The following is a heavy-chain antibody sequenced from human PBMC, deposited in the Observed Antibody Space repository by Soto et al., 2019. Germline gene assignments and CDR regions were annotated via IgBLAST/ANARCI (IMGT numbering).Heavy chain of an antibody. Sequence: EVHLLESGGGLVQPGGSQRLSCAASGFTFSNNYGLSWVRQARGKGLEWVSSISGSGDGISYSDSVKGRFTISIDNSKNSLYLQMDSLRVEDTAVYYCARDLAWKRGKVGRYYYGMDVWGQGTTVTVSS. CDR3: ARDLAWKRGKVGRYYYGMDV. D-gene: IGHD1-1*01. J-gene: IGHJ6*02. CDR1: GFTFSNNYG. CDR2: ISGSGDGI. V-gene: IGHV3-23*01.